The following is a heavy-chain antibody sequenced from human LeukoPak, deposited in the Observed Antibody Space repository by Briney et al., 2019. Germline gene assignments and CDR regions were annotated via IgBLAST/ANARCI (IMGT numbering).Heavy chain of an antibody. CDR3: AGSVPAPKEFAF. J-gene: IGHJ4*02. V-gene: IGHV4-4*09. CDR1: NGSIRTYY. Sequence: PSETLSLTCTVSNGSIRTYYWSWIRQPPGKGLEWIGYIYSGGTTNSNPSLKSRVTISLDTSKNQFSLKLSSVTAADTAVYYCAGSVPAPKEFAFWGQGTLVTVSS. D-gene: IGHD1-1*01. CDR2: IYSGGTT.